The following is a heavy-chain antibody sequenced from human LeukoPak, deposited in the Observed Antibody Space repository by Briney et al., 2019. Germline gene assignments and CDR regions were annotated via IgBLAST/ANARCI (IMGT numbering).Heavy chain of an antibody. V-gene: IGHV3-7*05. CDR3: ARVYYYDSAFSH. D-gene: IGHD3-22*01. CDR2: IKQDGSEK. J-gene: IGHJ4*02. Sequence: GRSLRLSCAASGFTFSSYWMSWVRQAPGKGLEWVANIKQDGSEKYYVDSVKGRFTISRDNAKRSLYLQMNILRAEDTAVYYCARVYYYDSAFSHWGQGTLVTVSS. CDR1: GFTFSSYW.